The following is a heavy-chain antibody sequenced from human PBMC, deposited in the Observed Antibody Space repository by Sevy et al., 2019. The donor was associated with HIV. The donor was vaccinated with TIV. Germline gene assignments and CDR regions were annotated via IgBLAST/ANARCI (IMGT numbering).Heavy chain of an antibody. CDR2: MSYVGGSE. J-gene: IGHJ4*02. CDR3: ARLESSGGDCYYFDY. V-gene: IGHV3-30*04. CDR1: GFNFRDYA. Sequence: GGSLRLSCAASGFNFRDYAVHWVRQAPGKGLEWVAIMSYVGGSENYADSVKGRFTISRDNSKNTLYLRMNSLTTEDTAVYYCARLESSGGDCYYFDYWGQGILVTVSS. D-gene: IGHD2-21*02.